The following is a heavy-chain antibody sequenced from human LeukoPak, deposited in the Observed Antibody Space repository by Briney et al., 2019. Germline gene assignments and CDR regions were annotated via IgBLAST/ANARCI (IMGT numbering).Heavy chain of an antibody. CDR1: GFTFSSYG. CDR2: IRYDGSNK. J-gene: IGHJ4*02. V-gene: IGHV3-30*02. CDR3: ARRPRYCSGGSCLVHFDY. Sequence: GGSLRLSCAASGFTFSSYGMHWVRQAPGKGLEWVAFIRYDGSNKYYADSVKGRFTISRDNSMNTLYLQMNSLRAEDTAVYYCARRPRYCSGGSCLVHFDYWGQGTLVTVS. D-gene: IGHD2-15*01.